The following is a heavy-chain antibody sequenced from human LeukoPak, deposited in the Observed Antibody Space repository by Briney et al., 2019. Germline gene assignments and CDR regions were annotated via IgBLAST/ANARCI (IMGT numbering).Heavy chain of an antibody. CDR1: GGTFSSYA. CDR3: ATGGTDSSGWDDFDY. J-gene: IGHJ4*02. V-gene: IGHV1-69*06. Sequence: ASVKVSCKASGGTFSSYAISWVRQAPGQGLEWMGGIIPIFGTANYAQKFQGRVTMTEDTSTDTAYMELSSLRSEDTAVYYCATGGTDSSGWDDFDYWGQGTLVTVSS. D-gene: IGHD6-19*01. CDR2: IIPIFGTA.